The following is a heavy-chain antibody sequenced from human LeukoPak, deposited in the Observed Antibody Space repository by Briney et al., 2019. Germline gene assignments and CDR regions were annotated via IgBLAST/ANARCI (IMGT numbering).Heavy chain of an antibody. Sequence: ASVKVSCKASGYTFTGYYMHWVRQAPGRGLEWMGWINPNSGGTNYAQKFQGRVTMTRDTSISTAYMELSRLRSDDTAVYYCARMYYYDSSGYTVWGQGTMVTVSS. V-gene: IGHV1-2*02. D-gene: IGHD3-22*01. J-gene: IGHJ3*01. CDR1: GYTFTGYY. CDR2: INPNSGGT. CDR3: ARMYYYDSSGYTV.